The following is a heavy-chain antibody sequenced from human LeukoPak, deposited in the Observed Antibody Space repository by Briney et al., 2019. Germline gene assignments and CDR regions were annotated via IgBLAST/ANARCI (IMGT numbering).Heavy chain of an antibody. Sequence: PSETLSLTCAVYGGSFSGYYWSWIRQPPGKGLEWIGEINHSGSTNYNPSLKSRVTVSVDTSKNQFSLKLSSVTAADTAVYYCASRREDYDFWSGYYTNWFDPWGQGTLVTVSS. CDR1: GGSFSGYY. J-gene: IGHJ5*02. CDR3: ASRREDYDFWSGYYTNWFDP. D-gene: IGHD3-3*01. CDR2: INHSGST. V-gene: IGHV4-34*01.